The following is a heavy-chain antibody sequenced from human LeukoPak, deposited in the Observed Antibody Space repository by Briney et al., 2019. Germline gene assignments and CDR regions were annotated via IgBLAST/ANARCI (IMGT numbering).Heavy chain of an antibody. V-gene: IGHV3-30-3*01. J-gene: IGHJ4*02. CDR3: ARFEGATSPIDY. D-gene: IGHD1-26*01. Sequence: GGSLRLSCSASGFSFRTYAMHWVRQAPGKGLEWVAVISYDGSNKYYADSVKGRFTISRDNSKNSLYLQMNSLRAEDTAVYYCARFEGATSPIDYWGQGTLVTVSS. CDR2: ISYDGSNK. CDR1: GFSFRTYA.